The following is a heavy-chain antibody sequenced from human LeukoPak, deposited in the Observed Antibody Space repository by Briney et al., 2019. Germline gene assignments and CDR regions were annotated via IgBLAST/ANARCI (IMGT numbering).Heavy chain of an antibody. CDR3: ARGRGNFDY. CDR2: IYYSGST. J-gene: IGHJ4*02. V-gene: IGHV4-59*01. CDR1: GGSISSYY. Sequence: SETLSLTCTVSGGSISSYYWSWIRQPPGKGLEWIGYIYYSGSTNFNPSLKSRVTISVDTSKNQFSLKLSSVTAADTAVYYCARGRGNFDYWGQGTLVTVSS. D-gene: IGHD3-16*01.